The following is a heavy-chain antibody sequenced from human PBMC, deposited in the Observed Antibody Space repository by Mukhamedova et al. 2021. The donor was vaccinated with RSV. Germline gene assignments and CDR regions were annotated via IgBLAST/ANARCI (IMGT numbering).Heavy chain of an antibody. J-gene: IGHJ4*02. Sequence: RQAPGQRLEWMGYIKAGNGDTKYSQKFQGRVIITRDTSATTAYMELTSLTSDDTAVYYCARGGSADPPPHQYFDYWGQGALVTVS. CDR2: IKAGNGDT. D-gene: IGHD3-16*01. CDR3: ARGGSADPPPHQYFDY. V-gene: IGHV1-3*01.